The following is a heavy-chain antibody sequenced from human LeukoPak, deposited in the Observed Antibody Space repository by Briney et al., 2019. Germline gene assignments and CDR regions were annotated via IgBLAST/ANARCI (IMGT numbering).Heavy chain of an antibody. Sequence: SETLSLTXTVSGGSISSSSYSWRWIRLPPGKGLEWIGSIYYSGTTYYNPSLKSRVTISVDTSKIQFSLKLSSVAATDTAVYFCARLRFDFWSGYTHPYFDYWGQGTLVTVSS. CDR2: IYYSGTT. V-gene: IGHV4-39*01. D-gene: IGHD3-3*01. J-gene: IGHJ4*02. CDR1: GGSISSSSYS. CDR3: ARLRFDFWSGYTHPYFDY.